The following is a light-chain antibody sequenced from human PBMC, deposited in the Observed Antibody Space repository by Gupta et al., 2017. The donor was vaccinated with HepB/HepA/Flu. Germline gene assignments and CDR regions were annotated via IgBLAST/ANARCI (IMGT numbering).Light chain of an antibody. J-gene: IGLJ2*01. Sequence: QSVLTQPPSVSAAPGQKVTISCSGSSSNIGNNYVSWYQQLPVTAPKLLIYDNNKRPSGIADRFSGSKSGTSATLGITGLRTGDEADYYCGTWDSSLNVGVVFGGGTKLTVL. CDR2: DNN. V-gene: IGLV1-51*01. CDR3: GTWDSSLNVGVV. CDR1: SSNIGNNY.